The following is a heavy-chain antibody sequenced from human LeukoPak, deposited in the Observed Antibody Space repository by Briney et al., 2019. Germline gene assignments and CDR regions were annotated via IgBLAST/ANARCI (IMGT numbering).Heavy chain of an antibody. CDR3: ARDAVDCSGGSCYTDY. CDR1: GFTFSSYS. Sequence: SGGSLRLSCAASGFTFSSYSMNWVRHAPGRGLEWVSSISSSSSYIYYADSVKGRFTISRDNAKNSLYLQMNSLRAEDTAVYYCARDAVDCSGGSCYTDYWGQGTLVTVSS. CDR2: ISSSSSYI. V-gene: IGHV3-21*01. J-gene: IGHJ4*02. D-gene: IGHD2-15*01.